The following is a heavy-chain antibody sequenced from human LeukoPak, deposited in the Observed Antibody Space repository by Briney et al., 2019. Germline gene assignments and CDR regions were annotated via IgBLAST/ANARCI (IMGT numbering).Heavy chain of an antibody. CDR1: GGSFSGHY. D-gene: IGHD6-13*01. J-gene: IGHJ4*02. V-gene: IGHV4-34*01. Sequence: SETLSLTCAVAGGSFSGHYWNWIRQPPGKGLEWIGEINHGGSTNYNPSLKSRVTISVDTSQNQFSLRLSSVTAADTAVYYCARGRYVTTRGGAAAGFLDYWGQGTLVTVST. CDR3: ARGRYVTTRGGAAAGFLDY. CDR2: INHGGST.